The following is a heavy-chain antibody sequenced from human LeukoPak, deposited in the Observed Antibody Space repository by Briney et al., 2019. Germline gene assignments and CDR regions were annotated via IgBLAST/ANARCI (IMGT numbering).Heavy chain of an antibody. CDR3: ARDMWVAAAGLTAFDY. D-gene: IGHD6-13*01. CDR2: ISSSSSYI. V-gene: IGHV3-21*01. Sequence: PGGSLRLSCAASGFTFSSYSMNWVRQAPGKGLEWVSSISSSSSYIYYADSVKGRFTISRDNAKNSLYLQMNSLRAEDTAVYYCARDMWVAAAGLTAFDYWGQGTLVTVSS. CDR1: GFTFSSYS. J-gene: IGHJ4*02.